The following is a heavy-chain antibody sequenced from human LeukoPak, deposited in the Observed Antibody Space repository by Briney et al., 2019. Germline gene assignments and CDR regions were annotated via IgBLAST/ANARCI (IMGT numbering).Heavy chain of an antibody. V-gene: IGHV4-59*01. CDR1: GGSISSYY. D-gene: IGHD3-10*01. CDR3: ARGRGAFDI. CDR2: IYYSGST. J-gene: IGHJ3*02. Sequence: SETLSLTCTVSGGSISSYYWSWIRQPPGKGLEWIGYIYYSGSTNYNPSLKSRVTISVDTSKNQFSLKLSSVTAADTAVYYCARGRGAFDIWGQGTMVTVSS.